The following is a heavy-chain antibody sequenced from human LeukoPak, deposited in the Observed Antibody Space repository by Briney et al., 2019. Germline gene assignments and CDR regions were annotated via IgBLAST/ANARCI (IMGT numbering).Heavy chain of an antibody. CDR2: IYHSGST. Sequence: SETLSLTCTVSGYSISSGYYWGWIRQPPGKGLEWIGSIYHSGSTYYNPSLKSRVTISVDTSKNQFSLKLSSVTAADTAVYYCARPENYYGSGTGYFDYWGQGTLVTVSS. D-gene: IGHD3-10*01. V-gene: IGHV4-38-2*02. CDR3: ARPENYYGSGTGYFDY. CDR1: GYSISSGYY. J-gene: IGHJ4*02.